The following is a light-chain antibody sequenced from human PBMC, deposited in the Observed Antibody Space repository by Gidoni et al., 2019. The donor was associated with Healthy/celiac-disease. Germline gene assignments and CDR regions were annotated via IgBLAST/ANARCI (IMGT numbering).Light chain of an antibody. J-gene: IGKJ3*01. V-gene: IGKV1-9*01. CDR3: QQLNSYPRVT. CDR1: QGISSY. CDR2: AAS. Sequence: DIQLTQSPSFLSASVGDRVTITCRASQGISSYFAWYQQKPGKAPKLLIYAASTLQSGVPSRFSGSGSGTEFTLTISSLQPEDFATYYCQQLNSYPRVTFGPGTKVDIK.